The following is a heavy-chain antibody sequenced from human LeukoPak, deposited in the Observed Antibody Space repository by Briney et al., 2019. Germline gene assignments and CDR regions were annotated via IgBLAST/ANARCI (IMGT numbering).Heavy chain of an antibody. CDR2: INHSGST. J-gene: IGHJ4*02. Sequence: SETLSHTCAVYGGSFSGYYWSWIRQPPGKGLEWIGEINHSGSTNYNPSLKSRVTISVDTSKNQFSLKLSSVTAADTAVYYCARGRGRVAAAGTSFDYWGQGTLVTVSS. D-gene: IGHD6-13*01. CDR3: ARGRGRVAAAGTSFDY. CDR1: GGSFSGYY. V-gene: IGHV4-34*01.